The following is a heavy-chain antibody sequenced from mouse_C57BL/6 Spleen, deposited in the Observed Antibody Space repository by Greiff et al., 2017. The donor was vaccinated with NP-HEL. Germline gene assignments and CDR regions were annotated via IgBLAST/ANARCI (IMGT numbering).Heavy chain of an antibody. J-gene: IGHJ3*01. CDR1: GFTFSSYG. CDR3: ARHGYDERAWFAY. D-gene: IGHD2-2*01. CDR2: ISSGGSYT. V-gene: IGHV5-6*01. Sequence: EVQRVESGGDLVKPGGSLKLSCAASGFTFSSYGMSWVRQTPDKRLEWVATISSGGSYTYYPDSVKGRFTISRDNAKNTLYLQMSSLKSEDTAMYYCARHGYDERAWFAYWGQGTLVTVSA.